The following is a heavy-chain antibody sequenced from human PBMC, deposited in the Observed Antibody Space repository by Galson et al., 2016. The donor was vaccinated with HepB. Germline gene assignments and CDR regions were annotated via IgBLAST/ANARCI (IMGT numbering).Heavy chain of an antibody. Sequence: SVKVSCKASGYTFTSYYMHWVRQAPGQGLEWMGIINPSGGSTSYAQKFQGRVTMTRDTSTSTVYMYLSSLRSEDTAVYYCARVRDYGSGSKNWFDPWGQGTLVTVSS. J-gene: IGHJ5*02. CDR1: GYTFTSYY. CDR2: INPSGGST. CDR3: ARVRDYGSGSKNWFDP. V-gene: IGHV1-46*01. D-gene: IGHD3-10*01.